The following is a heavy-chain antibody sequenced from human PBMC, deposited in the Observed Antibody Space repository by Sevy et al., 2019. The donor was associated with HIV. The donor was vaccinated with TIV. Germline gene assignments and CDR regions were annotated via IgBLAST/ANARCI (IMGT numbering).Heavy chain of an antibody. V-gene: IGHV3-30*02. CDR3: AKEYSYGYYFDY. CDR2: IRYDGSNK. J-gene: IGHJ4*02. D-gene: IGHD5-18*01. Sequence: GGSLRLSCAASGFTFSSYGMHWVRQAPGKGLEWVAFIRYDGSNKYYVDSVKGRFTISRDNSKNTLYLQMNSLRAEDTAVYYCAKEYSYGYYFDYWGQGTLVTVSS. CDR1: GFTFSSYG.